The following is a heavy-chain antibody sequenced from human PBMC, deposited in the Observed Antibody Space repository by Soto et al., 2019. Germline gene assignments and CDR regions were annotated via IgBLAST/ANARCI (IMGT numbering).Heavy chain of an antibody. V-gene: IGHV1-69*13. D-gene: IGHD5-12*01. CDR2: IIPIFGTA. CDR3: ARPVEMATISRSYLFY. CDR1: GGTSSSYA. Sequence: SVKVSCKASGGTSSSYAINWVRQAPGQGLEWMGGIIPIFGTANYAQKFQGRVTITADESTSTAYMELSSLRSEDTAVYYCARPVEMATISRSYLFYWGQGTLVTVSS. J-gene: IGHJ4*02.